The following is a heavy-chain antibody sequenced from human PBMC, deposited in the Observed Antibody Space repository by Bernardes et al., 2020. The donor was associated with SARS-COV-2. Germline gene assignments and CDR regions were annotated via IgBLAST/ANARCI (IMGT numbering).Heavy chain of an antibody. CDR1: GYTFTSYG. CDR2: ISAYNGNT. V-gene: IGHV1-18*01. CDR3: ARDRQLVILQQYHYYYYGMDV. D-gene: IGHD2-2*01. J-gene: IGHJ6*02. Sequence: ASVKVSCKASGYTFTSYGISWVRQVPGQGLEWMGWISAYNGNTNYAQKLQGRVTMTTDTSTSTAYMELRSLRSDDTAVYYCARDRQLVILQQYHYYYYGMDVWGQGTTVNVSS.